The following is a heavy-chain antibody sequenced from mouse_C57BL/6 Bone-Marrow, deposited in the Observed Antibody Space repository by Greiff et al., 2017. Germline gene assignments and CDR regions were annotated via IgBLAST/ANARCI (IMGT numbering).Heavy chain of an antibody. D-gene: IGHD2-4*01. CDR2: IYPRSGNS. J-gene: IGHJ3*01. Sequence: VKLQESGAELARPGASVKLSCKASGYTFTSYGISWVKQRTGQGLEWIGEIYPRSGNSYYNEKFKGKGTLTADKSSSTAYMELRSLTSEDSAVYFCARDGGIYYDPFAYWGQGTLVTVSA. CDR3: ARDGGIYYDPFAY. V-gene: IGHV1-81*01. CDR1: GYTFTSYG.